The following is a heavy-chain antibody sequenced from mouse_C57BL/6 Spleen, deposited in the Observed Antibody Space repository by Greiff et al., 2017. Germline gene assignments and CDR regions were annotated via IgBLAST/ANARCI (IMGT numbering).Heavy chain of an antibody. D-gene: IGHD4-1*02. CDR3: ARSPFYDLNWDGYAMDY. V-gene: IGHV8-12*01. CDR2: IYWDDDK. CDR1: GFSLSTSGMG. Sequence: QVTLKVSGPGILQSSQTLSLTCSFSGFSLSTSGMGVSWIRQPSGKGLEWLAHIYWDDDKRYNPSLKSRLTISKDTSRNQVFLKITSVDTADTATYYCARSPFYDLNWDGYAMDYWGQGTSVTVSS. J-gene: IGHJ4*01.